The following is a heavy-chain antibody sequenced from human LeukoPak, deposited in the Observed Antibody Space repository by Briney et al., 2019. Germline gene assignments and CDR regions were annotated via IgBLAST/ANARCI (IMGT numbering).Heavy chain of an antibody. V-gene: IGHV4-59*11. Sequence: SETLSLTCTVSGGSISGHFWSWIRRPPGKGLEWIGFVSYSGDTNYSPSFNGRVTISLDTSKSQFSLNLNSVTAADTAVHFCARGGASSRYFGYWGQGTLVTVSS. D-gene: IGHD1-26*01. CDR3: ARGGASSRYFGY. CDR1: GGSISGHF. CDR2: VSYSGDT. J-gene: IGHJ4*02.